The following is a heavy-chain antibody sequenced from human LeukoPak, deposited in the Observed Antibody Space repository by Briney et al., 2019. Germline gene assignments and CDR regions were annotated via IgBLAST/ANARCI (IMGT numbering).Heavy chain of an antibody. Sequence: SQTLSLTCAVSGGSISSGGCSWICLRQPPGKGLEWEVYIYRSGNSYYNPPLKSRVTISVDRSKNQFSLKLSSVTAADTAVYYCARAYYRDACSSPYNWFDPGGQGTLVTVSS. CDR2: IYRSGNS. CDR3: ARAYYRDACSSPYNWFDP. J-gene: IGHJ5*02. CDR1: GGSISSGGCS. V-gene: IGHV4-30-2*01. D-gene: IGHD2-15*01.